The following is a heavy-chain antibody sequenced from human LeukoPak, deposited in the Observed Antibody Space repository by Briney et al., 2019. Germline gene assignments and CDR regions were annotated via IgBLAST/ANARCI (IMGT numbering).Heavy chain of an antibody. D-gene: IGHD1-1*01. Sequence: ASVKVSRKASGYTFTSYGISWVRHAPGQGLEWMGWISAYNGNTNYAQKLQGRVTMTTDTSTSTAYMELRSLRSDDTAVYYCARANLPGANPLLHWFDPWGQGTLVTVSS. CDR3: ARANLPGANPLLHWFDP. V-gene: IGHV1-18*01. CDR1: GYTFTSYG. CDR2: ISAYNGNT. J-gene: IGHJ5*02.